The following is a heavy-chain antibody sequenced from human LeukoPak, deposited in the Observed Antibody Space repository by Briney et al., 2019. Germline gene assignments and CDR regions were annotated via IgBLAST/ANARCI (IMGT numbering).Heavy chain of an antibody. CDR3: ARAYYGGPYFDY. CDR1: GGSISSYY. V-gene: IGHV4-59*01. Sequence: SETLSLTCTVSGGSISSYYWSWIRQPPGKGLEWIGYIYYSGSTNYNLSLKSRVTISVDTSKNQFSLKLSSVTAADTAVYYCARAYYGGPYFDYWGQGTLVTVSS. CDR2: IYYSGST. J-gene: IGHJ4*02. D-gene: IGHD4-23*01.